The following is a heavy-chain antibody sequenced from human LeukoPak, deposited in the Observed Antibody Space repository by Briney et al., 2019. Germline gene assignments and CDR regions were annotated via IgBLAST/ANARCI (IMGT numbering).Heavy chain of an antibody. CDR1: GYSISSGYY. J-gene: IGHJ6*03. CDR2: IYHSGST. CDR3: ARVGYDYYYYHYMDV. Sequence: SETLSLTCTVSGYSISSGYYWGWIRQPPGKGLEWIGSIYHSGSTYYNPSLKSRVTISVDTSKNQFSLKLSSVTAADTAVYYCARVGYDYYYYHYMDVWGKGTTVTVSS. D-gene: IGHD5-12*01. V-gene: IGHV4-38-2*02.